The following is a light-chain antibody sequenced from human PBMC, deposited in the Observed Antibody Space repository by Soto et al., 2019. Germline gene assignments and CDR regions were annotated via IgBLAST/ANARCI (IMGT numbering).Light chain of an antibody. V-gene: IGKV1-5*01. CDR3: QETNYHT. Sequence: DIQMTQSPSTLSASVGDRVTITCRASQRINDWLAWYQKKPGEPPKLLIYDPSKLQSGVPSRCSGSGSGTEFTLTISSQQPDDLANYYCQETNYHTFGQGTKLEIK. CDR2: DPS. J-gene: IGKJ2*01. CDR1: QRINDW.